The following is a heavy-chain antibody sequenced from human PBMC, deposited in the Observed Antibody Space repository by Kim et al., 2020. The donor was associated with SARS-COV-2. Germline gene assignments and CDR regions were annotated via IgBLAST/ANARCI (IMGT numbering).Heavy chain of an antibody. J-gene: IGHJ4*02. D-gene: IGHD1-26*01. V-gene: IGHV3-30-3*01. Sequence: GGSLRLSCAASGFTFSSYAMHWVRQAPGKGLEWVAVISYDGSNKYYADSVKGRFTISRDNSKNTLYLQMNSLRAEDTAVYYCARDRGSYRFDYWGQGTLVTVSS. CDR3: ARDRGSYRFDY. CDR1: GFTFSSYA. CDR2: ISYDGSNK.